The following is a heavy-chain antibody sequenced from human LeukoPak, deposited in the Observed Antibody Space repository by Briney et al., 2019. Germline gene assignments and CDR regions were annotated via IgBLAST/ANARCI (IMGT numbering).Heavy chain of an antibody. V-gene: IGHV3-66*01. Sequence: GGSLRLSCAASGFTVSSNYMSWVRQAPRKGLEWVSVIYSGGSTYYADSVKGRFTISRDNSKNTLYLQMNSLRAEDTAVYYCATSHSGYDSYYYYGMDVWGQGTTVTVSS. J-gene: IGHJ6*02. CDR3: ATSHSGYDSYYYYGMDV. CDR1: GFTVSSNY. D-gene: IGHD5-12*01. CDR2: IYSGGST.